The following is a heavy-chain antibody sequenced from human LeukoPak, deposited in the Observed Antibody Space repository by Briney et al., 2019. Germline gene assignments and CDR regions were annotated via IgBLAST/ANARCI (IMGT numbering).Heavy chain of an antibody. CDR2: IYSGGST. V-gene: IGHV3-66*01. CDR3: AREPAPKGEVYNYYGMDV. Sequence: GGSLRLSCAASGFTVSSNYMSWVRQAPGKGLEWVSVIYSGGSTYYADSVKGRFTISRDNSKNTLYLQMNSLRAEDTAVYYCAREPAPKGEVYNYYGMDVWGQGTTVTVSS. J-gene: IGHJ6*02. CDR1: GFTVSSNY. D-gene: IGHD3-16*01.